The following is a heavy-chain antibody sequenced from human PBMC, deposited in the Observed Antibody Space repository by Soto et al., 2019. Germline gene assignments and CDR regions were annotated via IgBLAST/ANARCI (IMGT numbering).Heavy chain of an antibody. CDR2: IYYSGST. J-gene: IGHJ3*02. CDR1: GGSISSSSYY. Sequence: QLQLQESGPGLVKPSETLSLTCTVSGGSISSSSYYWGWIRQPPGKGLEWIGTIYYSGSTYYNPSLKSRVTISVDTSKNQFSLKLSSVTAADTAVYYCARQGSGSYNAFDIWGQGTVVTASS. CDR3: ARQGSGSYNAFDI. V-gene: IGHV4-39*01. D-gene: IGHD1-26*01.